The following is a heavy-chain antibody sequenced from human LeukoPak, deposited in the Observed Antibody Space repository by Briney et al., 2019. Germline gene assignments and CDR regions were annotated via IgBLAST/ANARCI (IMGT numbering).Heavy chain of an antibody. D-gene: IGHD3/OR15-3a*01. CDR2: VHGSGIST. CDR1: GFTFSTYV. V-gene: IGHV3-23*01. Sequence: GGSLRLSCAASGFTFSTYVMSWVRQAPGKGLEWVSGVHGSGISTYYADSVRGRFTISRDNSKNTLYLQMNGLRAEDTAVYSCARGPPGDFWTYDYYYYGMDVWGQGTTVTVSS. J-gene: IGHJ6*02. CDR3: ARGPPGDFWTYDYYYYGMDV.